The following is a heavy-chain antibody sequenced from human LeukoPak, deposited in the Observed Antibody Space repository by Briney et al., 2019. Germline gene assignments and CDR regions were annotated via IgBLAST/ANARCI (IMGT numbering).Heavy chain of an antibody. CDR3: ASVTAAGLYYYYGMDV. CDR2: LSNDGSKS. CDR1: GFTFSSFG. D-gene: IGHD6-13*01. J-gene: IGHJ6*02. Sequence: GGSLRLSCAASGFTFSSFGMHWVRQAPGKGLEWVAVLSNDGSKSYYADSVKGRFTISRDNSKNTLYLQMNSLRAEDTAVYYCASVTAAGLYYYYGMDVWGQGTTVTVSS. V-gene: IGHV3-30*03.